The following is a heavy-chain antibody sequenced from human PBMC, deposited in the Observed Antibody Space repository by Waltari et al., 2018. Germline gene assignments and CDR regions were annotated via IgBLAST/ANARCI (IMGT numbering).Heavy chain of an antibody. D-gene: IGHD3-16*01. V-gene: IGHV3-21*01. CDR2: ISNSGSFV. Sequence: QLVDAGGGLVKTGGSLSIACPAAGFIFSSDSMHWVRQAPGKGVEWVTSISNSGSFVYYGDSVKGRFTISRDNAKNSLSLQMNNLRVEYTAVYYCTRGVRLEAAWVSYNWFDTWGQGTLVTVSS. J-gene: IGHJ5*02. CDR3: TRGVRLEAAWVSYNWFDT. CDR1: GFIFSSDS.